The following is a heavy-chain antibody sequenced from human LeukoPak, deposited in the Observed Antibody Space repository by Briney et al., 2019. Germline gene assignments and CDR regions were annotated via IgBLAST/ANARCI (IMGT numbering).Heavy chain of an antibody. D-gene: IGHD6-19*01. Sequence: GGSLRLSCAASGFPFSSYAMSWVRQAPGKGLDWVSSVSGGGANTYYADSVKGRFTISRDNSKNTLYLQMNSLRAEDSAVYYCTRDPWLVPDHWGQGTLVTVSS. CDR2: VSGGGANT. V-gene: IGHV3-23*01. CDR1: GFPFSSYA. J-gene: IGHJ4*02. CDR3: TRDPWLVPDH.